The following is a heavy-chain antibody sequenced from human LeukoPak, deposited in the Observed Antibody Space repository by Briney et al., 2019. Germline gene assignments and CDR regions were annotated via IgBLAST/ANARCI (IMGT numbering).Heavy chain of an antibody. CDR1: GGTFSSYA. Sequence: GASVKVSCKASGGTFSSYAISWVRQAPGQGLEWMGRIIPILGIANYAQKFQGRVTITADKSTSTAYMELSSLRSEDTAVYCCARALSTRETYVFDYWGQGTLVTVSS. CDR3: ARALSTRETYVFDY. V-gene: IGHV1-69*04. CDR2: IIPILGIA. J-gene: IGHJ4*02. D-gene: IGHD2/OR15-2a*01.